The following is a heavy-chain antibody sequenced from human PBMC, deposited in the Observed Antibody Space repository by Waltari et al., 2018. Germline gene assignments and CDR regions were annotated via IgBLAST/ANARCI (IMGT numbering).Heavy chain of an antibody. D-gene: IGHD3-3*01. CDR2: IRYDGSNK. Sequence: QVQLVESGGGVVQPGGSLRLYCAASGFTFSSYGMHWVRQAPGKGLEWVAFIRYDGSNKYYADSVKGRFTISRDNSKNTLYLQMNSLRAEDTAVYYCAKDGIFGAFDIWGQGTMVTVSS. V-gene: IGHV3-30*02. J-gene: IGHJ3*02. CDR1: GFTFSSYG. CDR3: AKDGIFGAFDI.